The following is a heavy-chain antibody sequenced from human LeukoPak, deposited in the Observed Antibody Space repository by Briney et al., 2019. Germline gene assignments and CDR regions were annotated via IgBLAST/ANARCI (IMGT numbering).Heavy chain of an antibody. Sequence: PGGSLRLSCAASGFTFSSYGMHWVRQAPGKGLEWVAVISYDGSNKYYADSVKGRFTISRDNSKNTLYLQMNSLRAEGTAVYYCAKNDYGDYGVGYWGQGTLVTVSS. D-gene: IGHD4-17*01. V-gene: IGHV3-30*18. CDR1: GFTFSSYG. CDR2: ISYDGSNK. J-gene: IGHJ4*02. CDR3: AKNDYGDYGVGY.